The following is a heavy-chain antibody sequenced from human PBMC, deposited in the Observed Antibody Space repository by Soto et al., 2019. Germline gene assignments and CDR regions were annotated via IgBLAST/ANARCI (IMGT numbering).Heavy chain of an antibody. J-gene: IGHJ6*02. D-gene: IGHD5-18*01. Sequence: ASVKVSCKASGYTFTSYDINWVRQATGQGLEWMGWMNPNSGNTGYAQKFQGRVTMTRNTSISTAYMELSSLRSEDTAVYYCARGWIQLWLIYYCYYGMDVWGQGTTVTVSS. CDR2: MNPNSGNT. CDR1: GYTFTSYD. V-gene: IGHV1-8*01. CDR3: ARGWIQLWLIYYCYYGMDV.